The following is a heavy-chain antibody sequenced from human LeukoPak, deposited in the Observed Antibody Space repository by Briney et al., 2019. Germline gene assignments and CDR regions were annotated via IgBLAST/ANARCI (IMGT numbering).Heavy chain of an antibody. V-gene: IGHV4-39*07. D-gene: IGHD5-12*01. Sequence: PSETLSLTCTVSGVSIISNSYYWGWIRQPPGKGLEWIGSIYYSGSTYYIPSLKSRFTISLDTSKNQFSLKLTSVTAADTALYYCARYHSGYDDYWGQGTLVTVSS. CDR1: GVSIISNSYY. CDR3: ARYHSGYDDY. J-gene: IGHJ4*02. CDR2: IYYSGST.